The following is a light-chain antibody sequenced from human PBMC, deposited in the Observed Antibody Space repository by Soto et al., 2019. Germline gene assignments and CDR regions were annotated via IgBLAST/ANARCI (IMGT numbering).Light chain of an antibody. Sequence: EIVLTQSPATLSVSPGERATLSCRASQSVGNNFAWYQQKPGQAPRLLIFGTSTRATGVPARFSGSGSGTEFTLTISILQSEEFAVYYCQQYGDWPLTFGGGAKVEIE. CDR2: GTS. V-gene: IGKV3-15*01. CDR1: QSVGNN. J-gene: IGKJ4*01. CDR3: QQYGDWPLT.